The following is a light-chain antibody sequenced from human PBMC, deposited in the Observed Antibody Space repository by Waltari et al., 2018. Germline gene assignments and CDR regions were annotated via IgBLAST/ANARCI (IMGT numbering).Light chain of an antibody. CDR2: SAT. J-gene: IGKJ4*01. Sequence: DIQLTQSPSSLSASVGDTVTISCRASQGISRNLNWFQQKSGKAPDLLIYSATTVKRGVPSRFSGRGSGTEFTLTISNLQPEDFADYYWLQHKSFPPTFGGGTQVEMK. CDR3: LQHKSFPPT. CDR1: QGISRN. V-gene: IGKV1-17*02.